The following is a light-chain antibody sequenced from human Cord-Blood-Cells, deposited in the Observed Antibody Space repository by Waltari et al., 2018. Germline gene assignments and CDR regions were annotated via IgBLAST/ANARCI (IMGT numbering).Light chain of an antibody. Sequence: EIVMTHSPATLSVSPEARATLSCRASQSVSSNLAWYQQKPGQAPRLLIYGASTRATGIPARFSGSGSGTEFTLTISSLQSEDFAVYYCQQDNNWPPLTFGGGTKVEIK. V-gene: IGKV3-15*01. CDR2: GAS. J-gene: IGKJ4*01. CDR3: QQDNNWPPLT. CDR1: QSVSSN.